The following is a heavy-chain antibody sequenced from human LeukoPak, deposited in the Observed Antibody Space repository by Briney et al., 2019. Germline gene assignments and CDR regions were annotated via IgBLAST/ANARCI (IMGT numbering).Heavy chain of an antibody. CDR2: IYYSGST. J-gene: IGHJ5*02. CDR1: GGPISSGGYY. D-gene: IGHD4-17*01. V-gene: IGHV4-30-4*01. Sequence: SGTLSLTCTVSGGPISSGGYYWGWVRQPPGKGLEWIGYIYYSGSTYYNPSIKSRVTISVDTSKNQFSLKLSSVTAADTAVYYCARYGDYVGPWGQGTLVTVSS. CDR3: ARYGDYVGP.